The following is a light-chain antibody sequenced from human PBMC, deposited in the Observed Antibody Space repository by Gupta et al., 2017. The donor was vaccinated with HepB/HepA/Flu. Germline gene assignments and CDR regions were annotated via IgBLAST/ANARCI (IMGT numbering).Light chain of an antibody. J-gene: IGKJ1*01. CDR2: DAS. Sequence: DIQMTQSPSSLSASVGDRVTITCRASQGIRNYLAWYQQKPGKDPKLLIYDASTLKSGVPSRFSGSGSGTDFTLTISSRQPEDVASYYCQNKNSSPWAFGQGTKVEIK. CDR1: QGIRNY. CDR3: QNKNSSPWA. V-gene: IGKV1-27*01.